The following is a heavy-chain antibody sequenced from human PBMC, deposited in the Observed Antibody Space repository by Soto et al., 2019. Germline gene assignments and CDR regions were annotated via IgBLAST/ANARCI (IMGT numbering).Heavy chain of an antibody. CDR1: GDSVSSNSAA. V-gene: IGHV6-1*01. Sequence: PSQTLSLTCAISGDSVSSNSAAWNWIRQSPSRGLEWLGRTYYRSKWYNDYAVSVKSRITINPDTSKNQFSLQLNSVTPEDTAVYYCARDKSGPAYSGYDYFDYYYGMDVWGQGTTVTVSS. J-gene: IGHJ6*02. CDR3: ARDKSGPAYSGYDYFDYYYGMDV. D-gene: IGHD5-12*01. CDR2: TYYRSKWYN.